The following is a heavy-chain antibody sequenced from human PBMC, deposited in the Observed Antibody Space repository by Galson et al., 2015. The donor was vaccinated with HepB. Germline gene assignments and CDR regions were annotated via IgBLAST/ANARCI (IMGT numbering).Heavy chain of an antibody. CDR1: GVTIPSYT. V-gene: IGHV3-48*01. D-gene: IGHD3-16*01. CDR3: ARNPSAYVYYNRGV. J-gene: IGHJ6*02. CDR2: ISSGGTKK. Sequence: SLRLSCAASGVTIPSYTMNWVRKAPGKGLEWLADISSGGTKKYYADSVKGRFTISRDNAKNILYLQMNSLRAEDTAVYYCARNPSAYVYYNRGVWGHGTTVTVSS.